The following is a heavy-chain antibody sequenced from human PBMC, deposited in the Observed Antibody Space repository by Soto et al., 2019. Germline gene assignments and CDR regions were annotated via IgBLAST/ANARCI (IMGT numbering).Heavy chain of an antibody. J-gene: IGHJ4*02. CDR3: PSSPGYYFEY. CDR1: GCSIGSGGYY. CDR2: IYYSGIT. V-gene: IGHV4-31*03. Sequence: PSETLSLTCTVSGCSIGSGGYYWSWIRQHPGKGLEWIGYIYYSGITYYNPSLKSRVTISVDTSKNQFSLKLSSVTAADTAVYYSPSSPGYYFEYWGQGNLVTVSS.